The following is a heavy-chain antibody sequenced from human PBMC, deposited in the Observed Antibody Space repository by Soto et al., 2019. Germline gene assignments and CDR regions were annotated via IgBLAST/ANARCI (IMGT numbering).Heavy chain of an antibody. CDR2: INPSGGST. V-gene: IGHV1-46*01. D-gene: IGHD3-10*01. CDR1: GDAFTSYY. J-gene: IGHJ5*02. Sequence: AAVKVYWKTSGDAFTSYYMHWVRQAPGQGLEWMGIINPSGGSTSYAQKFQGRVTMTRDTSTSTVYMELSSLRSEDTAVYYCARYIISPRSAGNKNWFDPWGQGTLVTVSS. CDR3: ARYIISPRSAGNKNWFDP.